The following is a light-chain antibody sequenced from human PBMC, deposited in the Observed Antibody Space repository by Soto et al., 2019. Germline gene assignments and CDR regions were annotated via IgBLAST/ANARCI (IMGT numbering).Light chain of an antibody. J-gene: IGKJ3*01. V-gene: IGKV3-20*01. CDR2: GAS. CDR1: QSVSSNN. CDR3: QQYGRSPFT. Sequence: EIVLTQSPGTLSLSPGERATLSCRASQSVSSNNLAWYQQRPGLAPRVVIYGASTRATGIPERFSGSGSGTDFTLTISSLEPEDFEVYYCQQYGRSPFTFGHGTKVDIK.